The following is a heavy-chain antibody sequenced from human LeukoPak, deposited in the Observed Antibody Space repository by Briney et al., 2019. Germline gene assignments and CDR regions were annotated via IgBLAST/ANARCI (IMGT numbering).Heavy chain of an antibody. D-gene: IGHD3-10*01. V-gene: IGHV3-21*01. Sequence: GGSLRLSCAASGFTFSSYSMNWVRQAPGKGLEWVSSISSSSSYIYYADSVKGRFTISRDNAKNSLYLQMNSLRAEDTAVYYCAREPTMVRGVIVYFDYWGKGTMVTVSS. CDR1: GFTFSSYS. CDR2: ISSSSSYI. CDR3: AREPTMVRGVIVYFDY. J-gene: IGHJ4*02.